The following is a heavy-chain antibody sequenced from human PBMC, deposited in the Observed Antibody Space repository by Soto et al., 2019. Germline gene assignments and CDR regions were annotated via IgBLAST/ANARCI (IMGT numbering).Heavy chain of an antibody. V-gene: IGHV3-30*18. Sequence: QVQLVESGGGVVQPGRSLRLSCAASGFTFSSYGMHCVRQAPGKGLEWVAVISYDGSNKYYADSVKGRFTISRDNSKNTLYLQMNSLRAEDTAVYYCAKVLRGGATTSYYFDYWGQGTLVTGSS. J-gene: IGHJ4*02. D-gene: IGHD1-26*01. CDR2: ISYDGSNK. CDR1: GFTFSSYG. CDR3: AKVLRGGATTSYYFDY.